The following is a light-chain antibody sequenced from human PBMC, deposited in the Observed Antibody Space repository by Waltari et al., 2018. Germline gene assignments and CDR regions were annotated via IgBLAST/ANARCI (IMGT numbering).Light chain of an antibody. CDR3: QQYSSSPIT. Sequence: DIVLTQSPDSLAVSLGERATIDCWSSQSLFFGASGKNYLAWYQQKPGQPPKVLIYWACTREAGVPERISGSGSGAHVTLTVDSLQAEDVAVYYCQQYSSSPITFGQGTRLEI. CDR1: QSLFFGASGKNY. J-gene: IGKJ5*01. CDR2: WAC. V-gene: IGKV4-1*01.